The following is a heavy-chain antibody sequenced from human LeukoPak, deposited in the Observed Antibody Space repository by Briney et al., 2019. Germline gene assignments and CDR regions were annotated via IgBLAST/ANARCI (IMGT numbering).Heavy chain of an antibody. CDR3: AKDGNWNLDY. V-gene: IGHV3-30*18. CDR2: ISYDGSNK. J-gene: IGHJ4*02. CDR1: GFTFSSYG. Sequence: PGRPLRLSCAASGFTFSSYGMHWVRQAPGKGLEWVAVISYDGSNKYYADSVKGRFTISRDNSKNTLYLQMNSLRAEDTAVYYCAKDGNWNLDYWGQGTLVTVSS. D-gene: IGHD1-1*01.